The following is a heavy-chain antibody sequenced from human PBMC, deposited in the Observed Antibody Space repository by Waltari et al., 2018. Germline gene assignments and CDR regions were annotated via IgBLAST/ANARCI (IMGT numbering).Heavy chain of an antibody. Sequence: QVEESGGGVVQPGGSLRLSCVASGYPFNNYGMPWVRQAPGKGLEWLAVISSDGSGKYYADSVKGRFTMSRDNSKNMVYLQMNSLRPEDTAVYYCAKAGGIYNYPLDPWGQGTLGTVSS. CDR3: AKAGGIYNYPLDP. CDR2: ISSDGSGK. V-gene: IGHV3-30*18. J-gene: IGHJ5*02. CDR1: GYPFNNYG. D-gene: IGHD1-26*01.